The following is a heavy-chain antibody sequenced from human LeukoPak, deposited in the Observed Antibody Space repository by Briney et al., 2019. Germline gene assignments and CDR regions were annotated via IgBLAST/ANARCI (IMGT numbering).Heavy chain of an antibody. CDR2: INHSGST. Sequence: SETLSLTCAVYGGSFSGYYWSWIPQPPGKGLEWIGEINHSGSTNYNPSLKSRVTISVDTSKNQFSLKLSSVTAADTAVYYCARKSGWYRSGYFDYWGQGTLVTVSS. V-gene: IGHV4-34*01. D-gene: IGHD6-19*01. CDR3: ARKSGWYRSGYFDY. J-gene: IGHJ4*02. CDR1: GGSFSGYY.